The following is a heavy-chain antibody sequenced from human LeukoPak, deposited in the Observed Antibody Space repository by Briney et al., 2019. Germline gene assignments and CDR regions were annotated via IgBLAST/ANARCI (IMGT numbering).Heavy chain of an antibody. CDR1: GGSISSYC. J-gene: IGHJ4*02. CDR3: VRLSRYGYGYADY. CDR2: IYYSGSP. D-gene: IGHD5-18*01. V-gene: IGHV4-59*01. Sequence: PSESLSLTCTASGGSISSYCWSWIRQPPGKGQEWIGYIYYSGSPNYNPSLKSRVTISVETSKNQFSLKLSSVTGADTAVYYCVRLSRYGYGYADYWGRGTLVTVSS.